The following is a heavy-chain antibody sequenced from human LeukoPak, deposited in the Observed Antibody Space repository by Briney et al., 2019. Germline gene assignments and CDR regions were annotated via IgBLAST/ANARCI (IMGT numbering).Heavy chain of an antibody. CDR1: GGSISSSSYF. CDR2: IYYSGTT. D-gene: IGHD4-11*01. V-gene: IGHV4-39*01. CDR3: ARMTTVITRIY. J-gene: IGHJ4*02. Sequence: PSETLSLTCTVSGGSISSSSYFWGWIRQPPGKGMEWIGNIYYSGTTYYNPSLKSRITMSIDTSKNQFSLRVSSVTAAATAVYYCARMTTVITRIYWGQGTLVTVSS.